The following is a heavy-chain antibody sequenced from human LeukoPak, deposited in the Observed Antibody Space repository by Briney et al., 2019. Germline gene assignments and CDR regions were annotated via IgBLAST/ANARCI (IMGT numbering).Heavy chain of an antibody. CDR3: AKDLGPGSMATRRGFDY. J-gene: IGHJ4*02. CDR1: ALSFDNYA. CDR2: ISWNSGSI. V-gene: IGHV3-9*01. Sequence: GGSLRLSFAASALSFDNYAMHWVRPPPGKGLEWVSGISWNSGSIGYADSVKGRFTISRDNAKTSLYLQMNSLRAEDTALYYCAKDLGPGSMATRRGFDYWGQGTLVTVSS. D-gene: IGHD5-24*01.